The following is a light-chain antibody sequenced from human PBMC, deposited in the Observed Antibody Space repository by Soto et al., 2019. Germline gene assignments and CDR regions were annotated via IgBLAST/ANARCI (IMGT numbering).Light chain of an antibody. CDR3: QQYARYPWT. Sequence: DIQMTQSPSTLSASIGDRVTITCRASQSVGDWLAWNQQKPGRAPQVLVYKVSSLQSAVPSRCSGSVSGTEFTLTSNSPQPDGDAMYYCQQYARYPWTFGQGTRVEIK. CDR1: QSVGDW. CDR2: KVS. V-gene: IGKV1-5*03. J-gene: IGKJ1*01.